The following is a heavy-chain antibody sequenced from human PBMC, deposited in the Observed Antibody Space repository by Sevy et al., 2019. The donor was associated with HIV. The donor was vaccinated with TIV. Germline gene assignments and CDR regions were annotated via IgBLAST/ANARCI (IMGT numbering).Heavy chain of an antibody. J-gene: IGHJ4*02. Sequence: ASVKVSCKASGYTFTGYYMHWMRQAPGQGLEWMGWINPDSGGPTYAPKFQGRVTLTRDTSISTAYMDLSRLKSDDTAVYYCVRDDRDGYFEYWGQGTLVNVSS. CDR3: VRDDRDGYFEY. V-gene: IGHV1-2*02. CDR2: INPDSGGP. CDR1: GYTFTGYY.